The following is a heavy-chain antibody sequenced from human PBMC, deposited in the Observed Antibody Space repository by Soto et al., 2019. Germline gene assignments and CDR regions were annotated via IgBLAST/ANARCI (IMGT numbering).Heavy chain of an antibody. D-gene: IGHD3-10*01. Sequence: EVQLVESGGGLVQPGGSLRLSCAASGFNFSSNKMNWVRQAPGKGLEWVSYISSSSTAIYYADSVKGRFTISRDNARNSLYLQMNSLKAEDTAVYYCAKTGSGGYHFDYWGQGTLVTVSS. CDR2: ISSSSTAI. V-gene: IGHV3-48*01. CDR1: GFNFSSNK. J-gene: IGHJ4*02. CDR3: AKTGSGGYHFDY.